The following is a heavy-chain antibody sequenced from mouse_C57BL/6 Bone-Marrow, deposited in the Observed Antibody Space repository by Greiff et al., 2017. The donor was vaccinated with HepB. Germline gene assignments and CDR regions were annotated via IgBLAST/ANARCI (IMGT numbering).Heavy chain of an antibody. CDR3: ARHNYDYYSWFAY. CDR1: GFTFSDYY. J-gene: IGHJ3*01. D-gene: IGHD2-4*01. V-gene: IGHV5-12*01. Sequence: EVQGVESGGGLVQPGGSLKLSCAASGFTFSDYYMYWVRQTPEKRLEWVAYISNGGGSTYYPDTVKGRFTISRDNAKNTLYLQMSRLKSEDTAMYYCARHNYDYYSWFAYWGQGTLVTVSA. CDR2: ISNGGGST.